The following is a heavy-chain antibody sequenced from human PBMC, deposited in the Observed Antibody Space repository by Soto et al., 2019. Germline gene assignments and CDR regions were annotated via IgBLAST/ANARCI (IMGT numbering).Heavy chain of an antibody. J-gene: IGHJ4*02. Sequence: QVQLVQSGAEVKKPGSSVKVSCKASGGTFSSYAISWVRQAPGQGLEWMGGFIPIFGTANYAQKFQGRVTITADESASTAYMELSSLRSEDTSVYYFARAPCHENDIQGYDPSRPFDYWGQGTLVTVS. D-gene: IGHD2-15*01. CDR3: ARAPCHENDIQGYDPSRPFDY. CDR1: GGTFSSYA. V-gene: IGHV1-69*01. CDR2: FIPIFGTA.